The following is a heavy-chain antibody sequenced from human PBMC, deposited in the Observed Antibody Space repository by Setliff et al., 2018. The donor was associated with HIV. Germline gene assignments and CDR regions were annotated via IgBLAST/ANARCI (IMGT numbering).Heavy chain of an antibody. J-gene: IGHJ6*03. CDR2: MNVNSDYR. D-gene: IGHD1-1*01. V-gene: IGHV1-2*02. CDR1: GYSFTGYY. CDR3: ARGYTNIEMATTYSYYMDV. Sequence: ASVKVSCKASGYSFTGYYMHWVRQAPGQGPEWMGWMNVNSDYREYVQKFQGRVTMTRDTSITTAYMEVSSLTFDDTAIYYCARGYTNIEMATTYSYYMDVWGMGTAVTVSS.